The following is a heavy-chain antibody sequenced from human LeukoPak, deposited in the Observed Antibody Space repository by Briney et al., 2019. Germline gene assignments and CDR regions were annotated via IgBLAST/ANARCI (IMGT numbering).Heavy chain of an antibody. J-gene: IGHJ4*02. V-gene: IGHV4-39*01. CDR2: IYYSGST. CDR3: ARLPGIAAAGTSHFDY. CDR1: GGSISSSSYY. D-gene: IGHD6-13*01. Sequence: PSETLSLTCTVSGGSISSSSYYWGWIRQPPGKGLEWIGSIYYSGSTYYNPSLKSRVTISVDTSKNQFSLKLSSVTAADTAVYYCARLPGIAAAGTSHFDYWGQGTLVTVSS.